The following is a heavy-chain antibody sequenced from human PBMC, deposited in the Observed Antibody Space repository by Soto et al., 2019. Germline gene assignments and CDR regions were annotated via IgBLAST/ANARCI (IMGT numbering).Heavy chain of an antibody. J-gene: IGHJ4*02. V-gene: IGHV1-8*01. CDR2: MNPNSGNT. Sequence: GASVKVSCKASGYTFTSYDINWVRQATGQGLEWMGWMNPNSGNTGYAQKFQGRVTMTRNTSISTAYMELSSLRSEDTAVYYCARGPEYSSSATLFDYWGQGTLVTVSS. D-gene: IGHD6-6*01. CDR1: GYTFTSYD. CDR3: ARGPEYSSSATLFDY.